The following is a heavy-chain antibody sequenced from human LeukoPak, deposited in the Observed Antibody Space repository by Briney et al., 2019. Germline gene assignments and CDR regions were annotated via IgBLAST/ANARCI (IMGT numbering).Heavy chain of an antibody. V-gene: IGHV3-33*01. CDR2: IWYDGSNK. CDR3: ARSVVATRYYYYGMDV. J-gene: IGHJ6*02. Sequence: GGSLRLSCAASGFTFSSYGMHWVRQAPGKGLEWVAVIWYDGSNKYYADSVKGRFTISRDNSENTLYLQMNSLRAEDTAVYYCARSVVATRYYYYGMDVWGQGTTVTVSS. CDR1: GFTFSSYG. D-gene: IGHD5-12*01.